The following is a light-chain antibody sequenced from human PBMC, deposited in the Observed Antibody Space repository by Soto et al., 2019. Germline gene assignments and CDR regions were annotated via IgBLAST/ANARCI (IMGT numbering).Light chain of an antibody. Sequence: QSVLTQPPSVSGSPGQSVTISCTGTSSAVGSSNGVSWYQQPPGTAPKLMIYDVSNRPSGVPDRFSGSKSGNTASLTISGLQAEDEADYYCSSYTSTSTYVFGTGTKVTVL. J-gene: IGLJ1*01. CDR1: SSAVGSSNG. CDR3: SSYTSTSTYV. CDR2: DVS. V-gene: IGLV2-18*02.